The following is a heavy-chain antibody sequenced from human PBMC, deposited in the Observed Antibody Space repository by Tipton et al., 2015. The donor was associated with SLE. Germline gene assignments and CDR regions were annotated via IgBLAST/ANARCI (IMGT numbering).Heavy chain of an antibody. D-gene: IGHD1-26*01. J-gene: IGHJ6*02. Sequence: TLSLTCTVSGGSISSSSSYWGWIRQPPGKGLEWIGTFYYSGSAYYNPSLKSRVTISADTSKRQFSLKLSSVTAADTAVYFCASSAFPSGAMDVWGQGTTVTVSS. V-gene: IGHV4-39*01. CDR3: ASSAFPSGAMDV. CDR2: FYYSGSA. CDR1: GGSISSSSSY.